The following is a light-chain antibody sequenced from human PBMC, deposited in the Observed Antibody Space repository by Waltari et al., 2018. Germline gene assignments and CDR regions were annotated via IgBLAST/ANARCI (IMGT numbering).Light chain of an antibody. CDR2: RND. CDR1: GSTTGSRS. CDR3: VAWDDSLSGRL. J-gene: IGLJ3*02. Sequence: QSVLTQPPSASGTPGQRVTISCSGSGSTTGSRSVYWYQQLPGTAPKLLLYRNDQRPSGVPDRFSGSKSGTSASLAISGLRSEDEADYYCVAWDDSLSGRLFGGGTKLTVL. V-gene: IGLV1-47*01.